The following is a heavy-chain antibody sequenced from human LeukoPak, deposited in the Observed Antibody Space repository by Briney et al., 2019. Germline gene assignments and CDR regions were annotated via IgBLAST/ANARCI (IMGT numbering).Heavy chain of an antibody. V-gene: IGHV4-30-2*01. CDR3: ARGGEVPPGALRGYYFDY. CDR2: IYHSGST. Sequence: PSETLSLTCAVSGGSISSGGYSWSWIRQPPGKGLEWIGYIYHSGSTYYNPSLKSRVTISVDTSKNQFSLKLSSVTAADTAVYYCARGGEVPPGALRGYYFDYWGQGTLVTVSS. CDR1: GGSISSGGYS. D-gene: IGHD1-14*01. J-gene: IGHJ4*02.